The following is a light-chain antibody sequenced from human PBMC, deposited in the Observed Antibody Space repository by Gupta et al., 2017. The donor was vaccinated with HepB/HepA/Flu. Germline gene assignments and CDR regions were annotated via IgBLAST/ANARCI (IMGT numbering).Light chain of an antibody. CDR1: RSDVGTFDL. CDR3: CSFRDGGILV. V-gene: IGLV2-23*02. Sequence: QSALSQPASVSGSPGPSITISCTGTRSDVGTFDLVSWYQQHPGKVPKVLIYDVTKRPSGVSDRFSGSKSGNTASLTISGLQAEDEADYYCCSFRDGGILVFGGGTKLTVL. CDR2: DVT. J-gene: IGLJ2*01.